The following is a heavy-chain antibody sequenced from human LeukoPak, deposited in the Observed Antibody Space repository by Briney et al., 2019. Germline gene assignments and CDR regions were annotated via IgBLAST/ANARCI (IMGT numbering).Heavy chain of an antibody. CDR3: ARDPSVGATYFDY. CDR2: ISSTSYI. Sequence: PGGSLRLSCAASGFTFSSYWIHWVRQAPGKGLEWVSSISSTSYIYYADSVKGRFTISRDNAKNSVYLQVNSLRAEDTAVYYCARDPSVGATYFDYWGQGTLVTVSS. V-gene: IGHV3-21*01. D-gene: IGHD1-26*01. CDR1: GFTFSSYW. J-gene: IGHJ4*02.